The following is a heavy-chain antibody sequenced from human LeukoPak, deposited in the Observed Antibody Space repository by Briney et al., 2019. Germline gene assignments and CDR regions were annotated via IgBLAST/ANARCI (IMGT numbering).Heavy chain of an antibody. Sequence: GGSLSLSRAASGFTLSGLWMHWVRQAPGKGLVWVSRINSDGSVINYVDSVKGRFTISRDNAKNTLYLQMNSLRAEDTAVYYCATVVGGYYPPVEAFDVWGQGTMVTISS. CDR1: GFTLSGLW. J-gene: IGHJ3*01. CDR3: ATVVGGYYPPVEAFDV. V-gene: IGHV3-74*01. CDR2: INSDGSVI. D-gene: IGHD3-3*01.